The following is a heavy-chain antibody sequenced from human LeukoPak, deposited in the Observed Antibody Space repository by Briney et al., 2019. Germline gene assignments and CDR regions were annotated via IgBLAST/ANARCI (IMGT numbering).Heavy chain of an antibody. J-gene: IGHJ4*02. Sequence: GGSLRLSCAASGFTFSSYSMNWIRQAPGKGLEWVSSISSSSSYIYYADSVKDRFTISRDNAKNSLYLQMNSLRAEDTAVYYCARETLWFGELLKDVWGQGTLVTVSS. CDR1: GFTFSSYS. CDR3: ARETLWFGELLKDV. CDR2: ISSSSSYI. D-gene: IGHD3-10*01. V-gene: IGHV3-21*01.